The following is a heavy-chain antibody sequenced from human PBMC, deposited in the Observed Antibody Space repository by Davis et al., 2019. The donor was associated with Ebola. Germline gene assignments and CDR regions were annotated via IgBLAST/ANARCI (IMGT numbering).Heavy chain of an antibody. CDR1: VYTFTGYY. V-gene: IGHV1-2*04. Sequence: AASVTVSCMASVYTFTGYYMHWVRQAPGQGLEWMGWINPNSGGTNYAQKFQGWVTMTRDKSISTAYMELSRLRSDDTAVYYWARDSGDILTGYPYWYFDLWGRGTLVTVSS. D-gene: IGHD3-9*01. CDR3: ARDSGDILTGYPYWYFDL. CDR2: INPNSGGT. J-gene: IGHJ2*01.